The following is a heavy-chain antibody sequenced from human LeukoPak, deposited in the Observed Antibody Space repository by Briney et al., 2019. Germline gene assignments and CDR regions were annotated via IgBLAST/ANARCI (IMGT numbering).Heavy chain of an antibody. CDR3: ATGDIAVAGDYYYYYMDV. J-gene: IGHJ6*03. CDR2: IIPIFGTA. CDR1: GGTFSSYA. D-gene: IGHD6-19*01. V-gene: IGHV1-69*13. Sequence: GASVKVSCKASGGTFSSYAISWVRQAPGQGLEWMGGIIPIFGTANYARKFQGRVTITADESTSTAYMELSSLRSEDTAVYYCATGDIAVAGDYYYYYMDVWGKGTTVTVSS.